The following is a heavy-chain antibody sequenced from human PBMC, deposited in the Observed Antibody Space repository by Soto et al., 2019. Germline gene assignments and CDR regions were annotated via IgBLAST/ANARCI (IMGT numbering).Heavy chain of an antibody. CDR2: ISGSGGST. V-gene: IGHV3-23*01. J-gene: IGHJ5*02. Sequence: GSLRLSCAASGFTFSSYWMTWVRQAPGKALEWVSAISGSGGSTYYADSVKGRFTISRDNSKNTLYLQMNSLRAEDTAVYYCARTSLWFGELLVPWFDPWGQGTLVTVSS. CDR3: ARTSLWFGELLVPWFDP. D-gene: IGHD3-10*01. CDR1: GFTFSSYW.